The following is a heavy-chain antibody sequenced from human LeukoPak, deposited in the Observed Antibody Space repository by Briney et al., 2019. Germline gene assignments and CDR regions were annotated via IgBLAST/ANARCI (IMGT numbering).Heavy chain of an antibody. CDR1: GGSISSYY. J-gene: IGHJ4*02. V-gene: IGHV4-59*01. CDR3: ARYYYGSGKWYYFDY. Sequence: PSETLSLTCTVSGGSISSYYWSWIRQPAGKGLEWIGYIYYSGSTNYNPSLKSRVTISVDTSKNQFSLKLSSVTAADTAVYYCARYYYGSGKWYYFDYWGQGTLVTVSS. D-gene: IGHD3-10*01. CDR2: IYYSGST.